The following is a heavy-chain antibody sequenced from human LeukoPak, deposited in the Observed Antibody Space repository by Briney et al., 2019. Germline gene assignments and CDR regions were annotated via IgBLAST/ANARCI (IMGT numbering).Heavy chain of an antibody. CDR3: ASAIAEDFYYYYMDV. D-gene: IGHD1-14*01. J-gene: IGHJ6*03. V-gene: IGHV4-59*01. CDR2: IYYSGST. CDR1: GGSISSSY. Sequence: KPSETLSLTCTVSGGSISSSYWTWLRQPPGKGLEWIGYIYYSGSTNYNPSLKSRVTISVDTSKNQFSLNLSSVTAADTAVYYCASAIAEDFYYYYMDVWGKGTTVTVSS.